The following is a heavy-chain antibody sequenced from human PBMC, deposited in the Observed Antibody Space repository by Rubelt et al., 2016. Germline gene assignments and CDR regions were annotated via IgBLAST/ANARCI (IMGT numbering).Heavy chain of an antibody. J-gene: IGHJ4*02. D-gene: IGHD4-17*01. CDR3: AKEGSTVNGGNFDS. Sequence: EVQLVESGGVVVQPGGSLRLSCAASGFTFDHFPMHWVRQVSGKGREWIALIGNDGGRIYYADSVKGRLTIPRNNRKPSPQQQQNTGKSSLYRKMNSLRTEDTALYYCAKEGSTVNGGNFDSWGQGTLVTVSS. CDR1: GFTFDHFP. V-gene: IGHV3-43*01. CDR2: IGNDGGRI.